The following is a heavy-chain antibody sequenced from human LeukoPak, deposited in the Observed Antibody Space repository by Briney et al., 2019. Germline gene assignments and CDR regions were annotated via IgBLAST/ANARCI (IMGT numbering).Heavy chain of an antibody. V-gene: IGHV4-34*01. J-gene: IGHJ5*02. CDR2: IDYTGRT. Sequence: SETLSLTCAVYGGSFNNYFCNWIRQSPGKGLEWIAGIDYTGRTNYNPSLKSRVTISLDTSKNHFSLNLSSLTAADTATYYCARGPGAPVTGTRFFDPWGQGTLVTVSS. D-gene: IGHD6-19*01. CDR3: ARGPGAPVTGTRFFDP. CDR1: GGSFNNYF.